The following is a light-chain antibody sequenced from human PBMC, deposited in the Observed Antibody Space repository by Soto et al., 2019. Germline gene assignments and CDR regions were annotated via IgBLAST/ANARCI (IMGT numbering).Light chain of an antibody. CDR2: EVN. V-gene: IGLV2-23*02. CDR1: SGDVGTYNL. CDR3: CSYAGRSNVV. J-gene: IGLJ2*01. Sequence: QSALTQPASVSGSPGQSITICCTGTSGDVGTYNLVSWYQQHPGRAPKLIIFEVNKRPSGVSNRLSGSKSGNTASLAISGLQADDEADYHCCSYAGRSNVVCGGGTQLTVL.